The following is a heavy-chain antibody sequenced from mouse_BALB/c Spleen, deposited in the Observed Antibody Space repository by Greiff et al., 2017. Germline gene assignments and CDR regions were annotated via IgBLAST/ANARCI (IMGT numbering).Heavy chain of an antibody. V-gene: IGHV1S41*01. Sequence: DLVKPGASVKLSCKASGYTFTSYWMNWVKQRPGQGLEWIGRIAPGSGSTYYNEMFKGKATLTVDTSSSTAYIQLSSLSSEDSAVYCCAGGVSDWYVFAYWGQGTLVTVSA. CDR1: GYTFTSYW. CDR3: AGGVSDWYVFAY. CDR2: IAPGSGST. D-gene: IGHD2-14*01. J-gene: IGHJ3*01.